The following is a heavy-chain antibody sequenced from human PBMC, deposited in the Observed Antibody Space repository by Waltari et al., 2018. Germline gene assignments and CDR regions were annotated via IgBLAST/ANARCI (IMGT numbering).Heavy chain of an antibody. CDR2: INPNSGGT. V-gene: IGHV1-2*06. D-gene: IGHD4-4*01. CDR1: GYTFTGYY. J-gene: IGHJ3*02. Sequence: QVQLVQSGAEVKKPGASVKVSCKASGYTFTGYYMHWVRQAPGQGLEWMGRINPNSGGTNYAQKFQGRVTMTRDTSISTAYMELSRLRSDDTAVYYCARDHAYSNYVSDAFDIWGQGTMVTVSS. CDR3: ARDHAYSNYVSDAFDI.